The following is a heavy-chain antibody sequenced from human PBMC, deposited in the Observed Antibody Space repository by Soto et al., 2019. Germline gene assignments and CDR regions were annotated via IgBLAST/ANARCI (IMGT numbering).Heavy chain of an antibody. CDR3: ARGDYYYYGMDV. CDR2: IYYSGST. Sequence: SETLSLTCTVSGGSVSSGSHYWSWIRQPPGKGLEWIGYIYYSGSTNYNPSLKSRVTISVDTSKNQFSLKLSSVTAADTAVYYCARGDYYYYGMDVWGQGTTVTVSS. J-gene: IGHJ6*02. V-gene: IGHV4-61*01. CDR1: GGSVSSGSHY.